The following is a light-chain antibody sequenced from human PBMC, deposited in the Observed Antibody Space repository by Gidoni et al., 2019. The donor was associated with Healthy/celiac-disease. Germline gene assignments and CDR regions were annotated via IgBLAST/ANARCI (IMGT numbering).Light chain of an antibody. CDR2: HVS. V-gene: IGLV2-11*01. CDR1: SSDVGGYNY. J-gene: IGLJ2*01. CDR3: CSYAVSTVV. Sequence: QSALTQPRSVAGSPGQSVTISCTGTSSDVGGYNYVSWYQQHPGTAPKLLIYHVSKRPSGVPDRFSGSKSGNTAALTISGLQAEDEADYYCCSYAVSTVVFGGGTKLTVL.